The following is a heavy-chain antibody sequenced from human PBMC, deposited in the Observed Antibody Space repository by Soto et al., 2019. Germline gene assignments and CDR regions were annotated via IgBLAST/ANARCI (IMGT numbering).Heavy chain of an antibody. CDR1: GFSLSNARMG. D-gene: IGHD4-17*01. J-gene: IGHJ2*01. Sequence: QVTLKESGPVLVKPTETLTLTCTVSGFSLSNARMGVSWIRQPPGKALEWLAHIFSNDEKSYSTSLKRRLTISKDTSKSQVVLTMTNMDPVDTATYYCARTTEDYGDYWYFDLWGRGTLVTVSS. CDR2: IFSNDEK. V-gene: IGHV2-26*01. CDR3: ARTTEDYGDYWYFDL.